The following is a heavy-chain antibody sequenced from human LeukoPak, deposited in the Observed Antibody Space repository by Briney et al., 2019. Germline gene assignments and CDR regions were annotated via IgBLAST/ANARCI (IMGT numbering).Heavy chain of an antibody. V-gene: IGHV3-9*01. J-gene: IGHJ6*02. CDR3: AKDMATINYYYYYGMDV. Sequence: GGSLRLSCAASGFTFDDYAMHWVRQAPGKGLEWVSGISWNSGSIGYADSVKGRFTISRDNAKNSLYLQMNSLRAEDTALYYCAKDMATINYYYYYGMDVWGQGTTVTVSS. D-gene: IGHD5-24*01. CDR1: GFTFDDYA. CDR2: ISWNSGSI.